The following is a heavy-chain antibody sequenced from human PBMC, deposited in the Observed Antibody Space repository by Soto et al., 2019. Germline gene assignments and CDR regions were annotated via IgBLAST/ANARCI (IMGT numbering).Heavy chain of an antibody. V-gene: IGHV3-23*01. Sequence: GSQSLSCAASVFTFSDFAMSWVRKAPGKGLEWVSTFTAAGRNTFYADSVKGRSTISRDDSKSTLYLHGNSLRVDDTAVYYCAKMGVVNLPKLFHVWGQGTLVTVSS. D-gene: IGHD2-15*01. CDR2: FTAAGRNT. J-gene: IGHJ1*01. CDR3: AKMGVVNLPKLFHV. CDR1: VFTFSDFA.